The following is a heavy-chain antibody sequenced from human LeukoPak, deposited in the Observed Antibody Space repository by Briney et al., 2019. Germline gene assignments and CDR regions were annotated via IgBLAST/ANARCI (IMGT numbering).Heavy chain of an antibody. CDR3: ARDWASIAARPAPHDY. J-gene: IGHJ4*02. Sequence: GGSLRLSCAASGFTFGSYAMPWVRQAPGKGLEWVAVISYDGSNKYYADSVKGRFTISRDNSKNTLYLQMNSLRAEDTAVYYCARDWASIAARPAPHDYWGQGTLVTVSS. D-gene: IGHD6-6*01. CDR1: GFTFGSYA. CDR2: ISYDGSNK. V-gene: IGHV3-30-3*01.